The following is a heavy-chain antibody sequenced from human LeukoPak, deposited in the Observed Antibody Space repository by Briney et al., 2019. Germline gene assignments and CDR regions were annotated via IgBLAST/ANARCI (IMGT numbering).Heavy chain of an antibody. CDR3: AKGPWQTRSFDY. J-gene: IGHJ4*02. CDR1: GFTFSSYA. CDR2: ISGSGGGT. Sequence: GGSLRLSCAASGFTFSSYAMSWVRQAPGKGLEWVSAISGSGGGTYYADSVKGRFTISRDNSKNTLYLQMNSLRAEDTAVYYCAKGPWQTRSFDYWGQGTLATVSS. D-gene: IGHD5-24*01. V-gene: IGHV3-23*01.